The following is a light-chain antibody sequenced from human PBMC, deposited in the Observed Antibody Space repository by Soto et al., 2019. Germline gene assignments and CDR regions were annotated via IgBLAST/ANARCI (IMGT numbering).Light chain of an antibody. Sequence: QSVLTQPASVSGSPGQSITISCTGTSSDVGGYNFVSWYQQHPGNAPKLIIHEVLNRPSGVSSRFSGSKSGNTASLTISGLQAEDDAVYYCISSTSTGTRVFGGGTKVTVL. CDR2: EVL. J-gene: IGLJ3*02. V-gene: IGLV2-14*03. CDR3: ISSTSTGTRV. CDR1: SSDVGGYNF.